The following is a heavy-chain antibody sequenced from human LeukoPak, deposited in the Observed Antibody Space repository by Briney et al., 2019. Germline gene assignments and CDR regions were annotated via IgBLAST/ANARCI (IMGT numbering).Heavy chain of an antibody. V-gene: IGHV1-2*02. D-gene: IGHD3-22*01. J-gene: IGHJ6*02. CDR2: INPNSGGT. CDR1: GYTFTGYY. Sequence: ASVKVSCKASGYTFTGYYMHWVRQAPGQGLKWMGWINPNSGGTNYAQKFQGRVTMTRDTSISTAYMELSRLRSDDTAVYYCARTYYYDSSGHLPSWGQGTTVTVSS. CDR3: ARTYYYDSSGHLPS.